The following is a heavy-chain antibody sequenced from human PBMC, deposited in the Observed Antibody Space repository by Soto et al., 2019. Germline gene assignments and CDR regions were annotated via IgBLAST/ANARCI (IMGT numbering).Heavy chain of an antibody. J-gene: IGHJ3*02. CDR3: ARGVRYFDWLLDLGAFDI. CDR1: GYTFTSYG. V-gene: IGHV1-18*01. D-gene: IGHD3-9*01. CDR2: ISAYNGNT. Sequence: ASVKVSCKASGYTFTSYGISWVRQAPGQGLEWMGRISAYNGNTNYAQKLQGRVTMTTDTSTSTAYMELRSLRSDDTAVYYCARGVRYFDWLLDLGAFDIWGQGPMVTVSS.